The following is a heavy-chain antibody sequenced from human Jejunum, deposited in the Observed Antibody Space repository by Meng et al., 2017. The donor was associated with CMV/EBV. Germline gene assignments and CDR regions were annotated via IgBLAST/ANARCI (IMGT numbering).Heavy chain of an antibody. CDR3: GRAVVVRGSYTYDP. CDR2: IDPTTGSA. D-gene: IGHD3-16*01. CDR1: GYTLSDYY. Sequence: SGYTLSDYYLHWVRQAPGQGLEWMGVIDPTTGSATYAETFQGRVTMTRDTSTSTVYMELSSLRSEDRAVYYCGRAVVVRGSYTYDPWGQGTLVTVSS. J-gene: IGHJ5*02. V-gene: IGHV1-46*01.